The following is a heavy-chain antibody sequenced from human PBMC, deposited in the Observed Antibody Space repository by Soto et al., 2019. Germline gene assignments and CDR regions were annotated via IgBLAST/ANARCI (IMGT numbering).Heavy chain of an antibody. CDR3: VRDGRGYNNGYFDT. CDR1: GFTFVDYG. CDR2: IRSKAFGATP. J-gene: IGHJ4*02. D-gene: IGHD5-12*01. V-gene: IGHV3-49*05. Sequence: KPGGSLRLSCAASGFTFVDYGMSWFRQAPGKGLECVAFIRSKAFGATPEYAASVKGRFTISRDDFERIVYLQMNSLKTEDTAVFYCVRDGRGYNNGYFDTWGQGTLVTVSS.